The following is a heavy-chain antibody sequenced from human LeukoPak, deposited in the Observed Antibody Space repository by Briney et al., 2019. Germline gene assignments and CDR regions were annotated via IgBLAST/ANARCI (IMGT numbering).Heavy chain of an antibody. CDR1: GGSLSSGGYY. CDR3: ARSRREATVVSLDY. J-gene: IGHJ4*02. D-gene: IGHD4-23*01. V-gene: IGHV4-31*03. CDR2: IYYSGST. Sequence: SQTLSLTCTVSGGSLSSGGYYWGWLRQHPGTGLEWVGYIYYSGSTYYNPSLKSRVTISVDTSKNQFSLKLSSVTAADTAVYYCARSRREATVVSLDYWGQGTLVTVSS.